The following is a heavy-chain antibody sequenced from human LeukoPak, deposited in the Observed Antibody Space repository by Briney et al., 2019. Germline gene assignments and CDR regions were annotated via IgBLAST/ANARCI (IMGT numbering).Heavy chain of an antibody. J-gene: IGHJ4*02. V-gene: IGHV4-34*01. CDR2: INHSGST. Sequence: SETLSLTCAVYGGSFSGYYWSWIRQPPGKGLEWIGEINHSGSTNYSPSLKSRVTISVDTSKNQFSLKLSSVTAADTAVYYCARIRQWLVPFDYWGQGTLVTVSS. CDR1: GGSFSGYY. D-gene: IGHD6-19*01. CDR3: ARIRQWLVPFDY.